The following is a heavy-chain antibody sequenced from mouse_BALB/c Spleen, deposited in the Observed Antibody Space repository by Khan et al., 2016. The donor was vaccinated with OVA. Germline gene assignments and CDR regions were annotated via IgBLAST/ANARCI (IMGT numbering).Heavy chain of an antibody. CDR1: GYTFTDYN. J-gene: IGHJ3*01. CDR3: ARWHYRCGGSWFAY. V-gene: IGHV1-18*01. CDR2: VNPNNGGT. D-gene: IGHD2-14*01. Sequence: VQLKESGPELVKPGASVKIPCKASGYTFTDYNMDWVKQSHGKSLEWIGDVNPNNGGTIYNQKFKGKATLTVDKSSSTAYMELRSLKSEDTAVYYCARWHYRCGGSWFAYWGQGTLVTVSA.